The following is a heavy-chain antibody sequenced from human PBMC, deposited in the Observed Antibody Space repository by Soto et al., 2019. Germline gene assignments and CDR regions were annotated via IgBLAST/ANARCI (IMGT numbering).Heavy chain of an antibody. CDR2: IYYSGST. Sequence: SETLSLTCTVSGGSISSSSYYWGWIRQPPGKGLEWIGSIYYSGSTYYNPSLKSRVAISVDTSKNQFSLKLSSVTAADTAVYYCASLNYDYVWGSYRFDYWGQGTLVTVSS. CDR3: ASLNYDYVWGSYRFDY. CDR1: GGSISSSSYY. D-gene: IGHD3-16*02. J-gene: IGHJ4*02. V-gene: IGHV4-39*01.